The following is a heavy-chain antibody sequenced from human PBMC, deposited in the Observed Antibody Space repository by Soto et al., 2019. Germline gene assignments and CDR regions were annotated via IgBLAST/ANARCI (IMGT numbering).Heavy chain of an antibody. D-gene: IGHD6-19*01. CDR2: INAGNGNT. Sequence: QVQLVQSGAEVKKPGASVKVSYRASGYTFTNYAVHWVRQAPGQRLEWMGWINAGNGNTEYSQKFQGRVTITRDSSASTVYMEVSSLRSEDTAVYFCARGVCSGCYNSDYWGQGTLVTVSS. V-gene: IGHV1-3*01. CDR3: ARGVCSGCYNSDY. CDR1: GYTFTNYA. J-gene: IGHJ4*02.